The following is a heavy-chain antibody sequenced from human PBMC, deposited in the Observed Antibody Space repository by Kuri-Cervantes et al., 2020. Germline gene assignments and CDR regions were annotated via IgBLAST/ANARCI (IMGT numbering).Heavy chain of an antibody. CDR3: ARDSRAAAGVDY. V-gene: IGHV1-69*13. J-gene: IGHJ4*02. D-gene: IGHD6-13*01. CDR2: IIPIFGTA. CDR1: GGTFSSYA. Sequence: SVKASCKASGGTFSSYAISWVRQAPGQGLEWMGGIIPIFGTANYAQKFQGRVTITADESTSTAYMELSSLRSEDTAVYYCARDSRAAAGVDYWGQGTLVTVSS.